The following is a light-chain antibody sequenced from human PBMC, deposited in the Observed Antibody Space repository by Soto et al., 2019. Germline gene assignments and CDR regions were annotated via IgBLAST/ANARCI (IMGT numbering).Light chain of an antibody. V-gene: IGKV3-11*01. CDR3: QQRSNCPLT. CDR1: QSVSSY. Sequence: TVLTHSPATLSLSPGERATLSCRSSQSVSSYLAGYQQKPGQAPRLLIYDASNRATGIPARFSGSGSGTDFTLTISSIEPADFAVYYCQQRSNCPLTFGGGTKVDIK. J-gene: IGKJ4*01. CDR2: DAS.